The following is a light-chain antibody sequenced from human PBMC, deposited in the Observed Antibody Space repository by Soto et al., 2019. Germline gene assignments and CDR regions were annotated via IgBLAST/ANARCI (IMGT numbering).Light chain of an antibody. V-gene: IGKV3-11*01. J-gene: IGKJ1*01. CDR3: QQRSYWPVT. Sequence: EIVLTQSPAILSMSPGERATLSCRASQSVSSYFAWYQQKPGQAPRLLIYDASNRATGVPARFSGSGSGTAFTLTISSLEPEDFAVYYCQQRSYWPVTFGQGTKVVVK. CDR1: QSVSSY. CDR2: DAS.